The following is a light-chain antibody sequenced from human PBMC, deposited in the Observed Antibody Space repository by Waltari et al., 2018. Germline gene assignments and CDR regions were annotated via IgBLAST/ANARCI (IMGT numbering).Light chain of an antibody. CDR2: LAS. Sequence: EIVMTQSPLSLPVTPGEPASISCRSSQSLLHTDGYNYLDWYLQKAGQSPQLLIYLASHRGSWVPDRFSGSGSGTDFTLKISRVEAEDVGVYYCMQAVQGLSFGGGTKVEIK. CDR1: QSLLHTDGYNY. J-gene: IGKJ4*01. V-gene: IGKV2-28*01. CDR3: MQAVQGLS.